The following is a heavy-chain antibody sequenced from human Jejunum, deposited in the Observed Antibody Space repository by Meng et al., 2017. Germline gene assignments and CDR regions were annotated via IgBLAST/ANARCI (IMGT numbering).Heavy chain of an antibody. D-gene: IGHD5/OR15-5a*01. Sequence: GESLKISCAASGFTFSSYWMSWVRQAPGEGLEWVANIKQDGSDKYYVDSVKGRFTISRDNAKNSLYLQMNSLRAEDTAVYYCATSADASSVYRAFDIWGQGTMVTVSS. CDR3: ATSADASSVYRAFDI. J-gene: IGHJ3*02. V-gene: IGHV3-7*01. CDR2: IKQDGSDK. CDR1: GFTFSSYW.